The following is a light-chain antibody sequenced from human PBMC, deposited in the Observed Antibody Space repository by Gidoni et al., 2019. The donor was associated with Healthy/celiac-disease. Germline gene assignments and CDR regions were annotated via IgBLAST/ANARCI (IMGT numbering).Light chain of an antibody. V-gene: IGLV3-19*01. J-gene: IGLJ2*01. Sequence: SSELTQDPAVSVALGQTVRITCQGDSLRSYYASWYRQKPGQAPVLVIYGKNNRPSGIPDRFSGSSSGNTGSLTITGAQAEDEADYYCNSRDSSDNHVVFGGGTKLTVL. CDR1: SLRSYY. CDR2: GKN. CDR3: NSRDSSDNHVV.